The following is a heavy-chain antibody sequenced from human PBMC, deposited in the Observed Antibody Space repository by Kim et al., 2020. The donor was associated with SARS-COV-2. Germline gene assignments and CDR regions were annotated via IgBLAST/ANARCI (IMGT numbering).Heavy chain of an antibody. CDR3: ARDTCSGGSCYYFDP. D-gene: IGHD2-15*01. CDR1: GYTFTSYY. J-gene: IGHJ5*02. CDR2: INPSGGST. V-gene: IGHV1-46*01. Sequence: ASVKVSCKASGYTFTSYYMHWVRQAPGQGLEWMGIINPSGGSTSYAQKFQGRVTMTRDTSTSTVYMELSSLRSEDTAVYYCARDTCSGGSCYYFDPWGQGTLVTVSS.